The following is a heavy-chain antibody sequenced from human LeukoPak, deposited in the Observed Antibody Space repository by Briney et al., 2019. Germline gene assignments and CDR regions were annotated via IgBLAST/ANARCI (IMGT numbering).Heavy chain of an antibody. Sequence: PGGAVRLSCAASGFPFSSYGMHWVRQAPGKGLEWVAVTYYDGTNKYYADSVKGRFTISRDNSKNTLYLQMNSLRAEDTAVYYCAKGYYDSTTNYYYYGMDVWGQGTAVTVSS. CDR3: AKGYYDSTTNYYYYGMDV. CDR2: TYYDGTNK. V-gene: IGHV3-30*18. D-gene: IGHD2/OR15-2a*01. J-gene: IGHJ6*02. CDR1: GFPFSSYG.